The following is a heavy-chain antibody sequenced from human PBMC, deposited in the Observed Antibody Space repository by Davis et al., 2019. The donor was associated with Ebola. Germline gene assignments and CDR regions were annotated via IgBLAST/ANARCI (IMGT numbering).Heavy chain of an antibody. CDR2: TSYDGSNK. CDR3: ARPSSGSYLDLDY. D-gene: IGHD1-26*01. CDR1: GFTFSSYA. J-gene: IGHJ4*02. Sequence: GESLKISCAASGFTFSSYAMHWVRQAPGKGLEWVAVTSYDGSNKYYADSVKGRFTISRDNSKNTLYLQMNSLRAEDTAVYYCARPSSGSYLDLDYWGQGTLVTVSS. V-gene: IGHV3-30-3*01.